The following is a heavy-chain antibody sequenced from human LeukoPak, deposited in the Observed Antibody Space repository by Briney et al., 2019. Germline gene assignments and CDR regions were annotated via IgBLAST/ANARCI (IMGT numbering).Heavy chain of an antibody. V-gene: IGHV4-31*03. CDR2: IYYSGST. D-gene: IGHD3-3*01. Sequence: SETLSLTCTVSGGSISSGGYYWSWIRQHPGKGLEWIGYIYYSGSTYYNPSLKSRVTISVDTSKNQFSLKLSSVTAADTAVYYCARTYDFWTLNGGMDVWGQGTTVAVSS. J-gene: IGHJ6*02. CDR3: ARTYDFWTLNGGMDV. CDR1: GGSISSGGYY.